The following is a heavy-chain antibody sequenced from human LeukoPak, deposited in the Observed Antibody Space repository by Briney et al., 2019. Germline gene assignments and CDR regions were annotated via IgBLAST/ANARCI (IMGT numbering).Heavy chain of an antibody. D-gene: IGHD2-2*01. CDR2: ISAYNGNT. J-gene: IGHJ4*02. Sequence: GASVKVSCKASGYTFTSYGISWVRQAPGQGLEWMGWISAYNGNTNYAQKLQGRVTMTTDTSTSTAYMELRSLRSDDTAVYYCARADCSSTSCYFGIDYWGQGTLVTVSS. V-gene: IGHV1-18*01. CDR3: ARADCSSTSCYFGIDY. CDR1: GYTFTSYG.